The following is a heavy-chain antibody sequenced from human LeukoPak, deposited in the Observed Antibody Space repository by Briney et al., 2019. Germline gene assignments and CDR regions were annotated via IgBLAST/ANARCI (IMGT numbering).Heavy chain of an antibody. CDR1: GGSISSGGYY. Sequence: PSQTLSLTCTVSGGSISSGGYYWSWIRQHPGKGLEWIGYIYYSGSTYYNPSLKSRVTISVDTSKNQFSLKLSSVTAADTAVCYCARESGAYGDYTFDYWGQGTLVTVSS. J-gene: IGHJ4*02. CDR3: ARESGAYGDYTFDY. D-gene: IGHD4-17*01. CDR2: IYYSGST. V-gene: IGHV4-31*03.